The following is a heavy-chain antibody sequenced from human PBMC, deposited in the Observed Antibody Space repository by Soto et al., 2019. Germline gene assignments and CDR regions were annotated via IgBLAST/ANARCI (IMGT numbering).Heavy chain of an antibody. CDR1: GFTFSSYA. D-gene: IGHD2-2*02. Sequence: GGSLRLSCAASGFTFSSYAMHWVRQAPGKGLEWVAVISYDGSNKYYADSVKGRFTISRDNSKNTLYLQMNSLRAEDTAVYYCAGGPATAYCSSTSCYTPFDYWGQGTLVTVSS. J-gene: IGHJ4*02. CDR2: ISYDGSNK. V-gene: IGHV3-30-3*01. CDR3: AGGPATAYCSSTSCYTPFDY.